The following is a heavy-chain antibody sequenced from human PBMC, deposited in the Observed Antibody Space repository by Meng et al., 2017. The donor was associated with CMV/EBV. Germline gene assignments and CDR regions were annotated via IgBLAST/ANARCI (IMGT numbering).Heavy chain of an antibody. D-gene: IGHD6-13*01. CDR2: IIPILGIA. V-gene: IGHV1-69*10. Sequence: SVKVSCKTSGDTFSTYALSWVRQAPGQGLEWMGGIIPILGIANYAQKFQGRVTITADKSTSTAYMELSSLRSEDTAVYYCAGGRQLVPPGYWGQGTLVTVSS. CDR1: GDTFSTYA. CDR3: AGGRQLVPPGY. J-gene: IGHJ4*02.